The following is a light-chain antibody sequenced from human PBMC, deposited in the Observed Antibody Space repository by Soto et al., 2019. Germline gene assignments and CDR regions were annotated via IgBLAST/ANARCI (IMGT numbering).Light chain of an antibody. CDR3: QQSYSSPWT. CDR2: AAY. CDR1: QSINNY. Sequence: DIQMTQSPSSLSASVGDRLTITCRASQSINNYLNWYQQKPGRAPNLLIYAAYSLQSGVPSRFSGSGSGTDFALTISSLHPEDFATYYCQQSYSSPWTFGQGTKVEIK. V-gene: IGKV1-39*01. J-gene: IGKJ1*01.